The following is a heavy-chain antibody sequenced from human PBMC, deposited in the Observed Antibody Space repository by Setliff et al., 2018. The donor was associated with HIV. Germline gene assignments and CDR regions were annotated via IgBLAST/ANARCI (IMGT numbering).Heavy chain of an antibody. CDR1: GYSINSAFS. V-gene: IGHV4-59*08. Sequence: PSETLSLTFGVSGYSINSAFSWSWIRQPPGKGLEWLGYIYYSGTTNYNPSLRSRVTISVDTSQNQFSRRLTSVTAADTALYYCARLHYDILSPDSKRDNYFDHWGQGALVTVSS. CDR2: IYYSGTT. CDR3: ARLHYDILSPDSKRDNYFDH. J-gene: IGHJ4*02. D-gene: IGHD3-9*01.